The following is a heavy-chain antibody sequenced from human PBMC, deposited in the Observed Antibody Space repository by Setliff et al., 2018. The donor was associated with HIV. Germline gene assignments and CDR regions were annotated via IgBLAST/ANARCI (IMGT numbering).Heavy chain of an antibody. Sequence: GGSLRLSCAASGFTFRNHAMHWVRQAPGKGLEWVAVISYDGSNKFYADSVKGRFTLSRDTSKNTLSLQMNSLRPEDTAVYYCASHNSGWKRADYWGQGTLVTVSS. CDR3: ASHNSGWKRADY. V-gene: IGHV3-30*14. D-gene: IGHD6-19*01. CDR1: GFTFRNHA. J-gene: IGHJ4*02. CDR2: ISYDGSNK.